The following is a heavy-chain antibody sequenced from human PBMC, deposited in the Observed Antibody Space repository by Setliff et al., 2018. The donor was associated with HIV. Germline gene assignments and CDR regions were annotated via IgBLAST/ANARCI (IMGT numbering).Heavy chain of an antibody. CDR1: GYTFTSYG. J-gene: IGHJ3*01. CDR2: VIPSFATA. CDR3: ANPHDGGAFDV. V-gene: IGHV1-69*13. Sequence: WASVKVSCKASGYTFTSYGISWVRQAPGQGLEWMGGVIPSFATANYAQKFQGRITITADELTSTVYMDLNSLKSEDSAVYYCANPHDGGAFDVWGQGTAVTVSS. D-gene: IGHD1-1*01.